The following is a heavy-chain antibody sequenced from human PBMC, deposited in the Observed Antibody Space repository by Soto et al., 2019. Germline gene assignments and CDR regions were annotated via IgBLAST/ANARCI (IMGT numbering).Heavy chain of an antibody. CDR3: ARGWNDFPH. CDR2: IIPVFGTA. D-gene: IGHD1-1*01. J-gene: IGHJ1*01. V-gene: IGHV1-69*13. CDR1: GGTFSSYA. Sequence: SVKVSCKASGGTFSSYAISWVRQAPGQGLECMGGIIPVFGTANYAQKFQGRVTINADESTSTVYMELSSLRSEDTAVYYCARGWNDFPHWGQGTMVTVSS.